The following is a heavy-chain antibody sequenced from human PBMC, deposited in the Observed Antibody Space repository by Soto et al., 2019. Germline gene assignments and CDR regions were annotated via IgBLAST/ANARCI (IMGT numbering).Heavy chain of an antibody. CDR3: ARSGSSWKLREVDS. CDR1: AYTFTNYG. Sequence: QVQLVQSGGEVKKPGASVKVSCKASAYTFTNYGISWVRQAPGQGLEWMGWISAYNGKINYAQKFRGRVTMTTDTSTSSAYLEVRSLRSDDTVVYYCARSGSSWKLREVDSWGQGTRGTVS. CDR2: ISAYNGKI. J-gene: IGHJ4*02. V-gene: IGHV1-18*01. D-gene: IGHD6-13*01.